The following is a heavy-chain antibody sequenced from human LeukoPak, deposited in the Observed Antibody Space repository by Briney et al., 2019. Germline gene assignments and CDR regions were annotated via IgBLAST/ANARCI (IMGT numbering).Heavy chain of an antibody. Sequence: SETLSLTCTVSGGSISSYYWSWIRQPAGKGLEWIGRIYTSGSANYNPSLKSRVTMSVDTSKNQFSLKLSSVTAADTAVYYCARDLGYSSSWYYFDYWGQGTLVTVSS. V-gene: IGHV4-4*07. CDR3: ARDLGYSSSWYYFDY. CDR1: GGSISSYY. CDR2: IYTSGSA. J-gene: IGHJ4*02. D-gene: IGHD6-13*01.